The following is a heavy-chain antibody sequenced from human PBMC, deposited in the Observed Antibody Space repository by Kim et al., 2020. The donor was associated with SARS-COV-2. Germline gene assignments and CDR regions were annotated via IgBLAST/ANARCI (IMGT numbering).Heavy chain of an antibody. CDR2: ISSGPTFT. V-gene: IGHV3-11*05. CDR1: GFIFNDYY. D-gene: IGHD2-21*02. CDR3: VRDRKVTGGSESWYFDL. J-gene: IGHJ2*01. Sequence: GGSLRLSCAASGFIFNDYYMSWVRQAPGKGLEWISYISSGPTFTNYSDSVNGRFTISRDDAKNSMSLQMNSLRVDETAVYYCVRDRKVTGGSESWYFDLWGRGTLVTVSS.